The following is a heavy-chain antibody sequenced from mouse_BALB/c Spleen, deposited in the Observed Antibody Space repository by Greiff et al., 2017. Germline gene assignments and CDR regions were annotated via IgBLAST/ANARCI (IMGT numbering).Heavy chain of an antibody. J-gene: IGHJ4*01. CDR1: GFSLTSYG. D-gene: IGHD1-1*01. CDR3: AREYYYGSSFSMDY. Sequence: QVQLQQSGPGLVAPSQSLSITCTVSGFSLTSYGVHWVRQPPGKGLEWLGVIWAGGSTNYNSALMSRLSISKDNSKSQVFLKMNSLQTDDTAMYYCAREYYYGSSFSMDYWGQGTSVTVSS. CDR2: IWAGGST. V-gene: IGHV2-9*02.